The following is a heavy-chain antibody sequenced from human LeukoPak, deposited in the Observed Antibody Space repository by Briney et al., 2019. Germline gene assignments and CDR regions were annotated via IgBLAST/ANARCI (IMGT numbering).Heavy chain of an antibody. D-gene: IGHD3-10*01. Sequence: GGSLRLSCAASGFTVSSNYMSWVRQAPGKGLEWVSVIYSGGSTYYADSVKGRFTISRDNYKDTVTLQMTTLRPEDTAVYYCAKDYRVRFGEPYLDSWGQGTLVTVAS. CDR1: GFTVSSNY. CDR3: AKDYRVRFGEPYLDS. V-gene: IGHV3-53*05. CDR2: IYSGGST. J-gene: IGHJ4*02.